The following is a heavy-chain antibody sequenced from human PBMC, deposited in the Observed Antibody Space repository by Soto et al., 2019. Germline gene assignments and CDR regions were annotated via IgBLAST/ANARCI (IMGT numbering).Heavy chain of an antibody. J-gene: IGHJ6*02. Sequence: PGESLKISCNGSGYIFTSYWISWGRQMPGKGLEWMGRIDPSDSYTNYSPSFQGHVTISADKSISTAYLQWSSLKASDTAMYYCARRRGYYDSSGSYYYGMDVWGQGTTVTVSS. CDR3: ARRRGYYDSSGSYYYGMDV. CDR2: IDPSDSYT. CDR1: GYIFTSYW. D-gene: IGHD3-22*01. V-gene: IGHV5-10-1*01.